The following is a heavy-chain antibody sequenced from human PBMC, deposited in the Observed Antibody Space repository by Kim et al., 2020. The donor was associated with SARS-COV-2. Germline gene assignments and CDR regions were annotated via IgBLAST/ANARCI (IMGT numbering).Heavy chain of an antibody. J-gene: IGHJ4*02. CDR1: GFTFSSYS. CDR3: ARKNRVRGSSGWRDSSDDY. V-gene: IGHV3-48*02. CDR2: ISSSSSTI. D-gene: IGHD6-19*01. Sequence: GSLKLSCAASGFTFSSYSMNWVRQAPGKGLEWVSYISSSSSTIYYADSVKGRFTISRDNAKNSLYLQMNSLRDEDTAVYYCARKNRVRGSSGWRDSSDDYWGQGTLVTVSS.